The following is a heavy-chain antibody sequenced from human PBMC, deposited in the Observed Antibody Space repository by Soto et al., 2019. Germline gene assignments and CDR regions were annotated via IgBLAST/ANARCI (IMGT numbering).Heavy chain of an antibody. J-gene: IGHJ3*02. CDR3: PTALDSSGYYSFGSGAFDI. CDR2: ISAYNGST. V-gene: IGHV1-18*01. Sequence: APVKVSCKASGYTFYFYGITWVRQAPGHGLAWTGWISAYNGSTNYAQKLQGRVTMTTDTPTSTAYMELMHLRSDDTTVYYCPTALDSSGYYSFGSGAFDIWGQGTRVTVSS. CDR1: GYTFYFYG. D-gene: IGHD3-22*01.